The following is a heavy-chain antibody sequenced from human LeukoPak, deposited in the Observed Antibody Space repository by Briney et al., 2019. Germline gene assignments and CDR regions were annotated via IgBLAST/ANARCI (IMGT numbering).Heavy chain of an antibody. Sequence: GGSLRLSCAASGFTFSSYWMHCVRQAPGKGLVWVSHINGAGSSTTYADSVKGRFTISRDNAKNTLYLQMNSLRAEDTAVYYCARDRGYSFDYWGQGTLVTVSS. CDR2: INGAGSST. CDR1: GFTFSSYW. J-gene: IGHJ4*02. D-gene: IGHD3-22*01. CDR3: ARDRGYSFDY. V-gene: IGHV3-74*01.